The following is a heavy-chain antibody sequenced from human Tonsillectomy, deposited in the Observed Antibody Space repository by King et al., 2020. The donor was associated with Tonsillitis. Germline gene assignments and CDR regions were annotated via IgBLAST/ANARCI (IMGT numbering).Heavy chain of an antibody. CDR1: GFTFTFYA. V-gene: IGHV3-23*04. CDR3: AKGEDYYDSSAYFFDY. CDR2: ISSSVGRT. Sequence: VQLVESGGALVQPGGSLRLSCAASGFTFTFYAMSWVRQAPGKGLEWVSTISSSVGRTYYADSVKGRLTISRDNSKNTLYLQVSSLRAEDTAVYFCAKGEDYYDSSAYFFDYWGQGTLVTVSS. D-gene: IGHD3-22*01. J-gene: IGHJ4*02.